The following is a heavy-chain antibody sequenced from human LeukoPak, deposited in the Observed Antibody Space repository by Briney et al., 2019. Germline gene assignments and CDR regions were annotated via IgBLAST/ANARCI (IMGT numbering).Heavy chain of an antibody. CDR2: IYHSGST. Sequence: SETLSLTCTVSGYSISSGYYWGWIRQPPGKGLEWIGTIYHSGSTYYNPSLKSRVTVSVDTSKNQFSLRLTSVTAADTAVYYCARLSGIYCDRGGCFDYFDSWGQGTLVTVSS. J-gene: IGHJ5*01. V-gene: IGHV4-38-2*02. CDR1: GYSISSGYY. D-gene: IGHD2-15*01. CDR3: ARLSGIYCDRGGCFDYFDS.